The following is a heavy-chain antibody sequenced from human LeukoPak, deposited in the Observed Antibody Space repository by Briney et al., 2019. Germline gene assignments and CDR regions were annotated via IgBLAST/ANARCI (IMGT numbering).Heavy chain of an antibody. CDR2: ISSSSYI. D-gene: IGHD3-3*01. CDR1: GFTFSSYS. CDR3: ARDSYDFWSGYYSSDLDY. J-gene: IGHJ4*02. V-gene: IGHV3-21*01. Sequence: PGGSLRLSCEASGFTFSSYSMNWVRQAPGKGLEWVSSISSSSYIYYADSVKGRFTISRDNAKNSLYLQMNSLRAEDTAVYYCARDSYDFWSGYYSSDLDYWGQGTLVTVSS.